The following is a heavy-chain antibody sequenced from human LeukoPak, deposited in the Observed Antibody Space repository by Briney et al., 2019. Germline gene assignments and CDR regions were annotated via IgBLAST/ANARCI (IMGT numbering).Heavy chain of an antibody. CDR3: ARPQRSGWYGAFDI. J-gene: IGHJ3*02. D-gene: IGHD6-19*01. CDR1: GGSIGGYY. V-gene: IGHV4-59*08. CDR2: IFYTGST. Sequence: ETLSLTCTVSGGSIGGYYWSWIRQSPGKGLEWIGSIFYTGSTTYNPSLKSRVSMSVVTSRNYFSLKLWSVTAADTAVYYCARPQRSGWYGAFDIWGQGTMVTVPS.